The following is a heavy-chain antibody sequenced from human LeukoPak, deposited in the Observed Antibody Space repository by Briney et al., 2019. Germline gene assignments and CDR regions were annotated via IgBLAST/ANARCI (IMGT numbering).Heavy chain of an antibody. J-gene: IGHJ4*02. D-gene: IGHD5-24*01. V-gene: IGHV5-51*01. Sequence: GESLKISCKGSGYRFTTYWIGWARQTPGKGLEWMGIIYPADSDTRYSPSFQGQVTISVDKSISTAYLQWSSLKASDTAMYYCARRKGDGYNWTFDYWGQGTLVTVSS. CDR1: GYRFTTYW. CDR3: ARRKGDGYNWTFDY. CDR2: IYPADSDT.